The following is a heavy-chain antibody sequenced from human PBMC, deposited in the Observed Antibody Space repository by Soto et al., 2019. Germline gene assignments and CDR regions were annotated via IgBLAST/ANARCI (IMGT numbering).Heavy chain of an antibody. J-gene: IGHJ6*02. CDR2: ISGSGGST. CDR3: VKYSSGWDLYYYYYYGMDV. D-gene: IGHD6-19*01. V-gene: IGHV3-23*01. Sequence: GGSLRLSCAASGFTFSSYAMSWVRQAPGKGLEWVSAISGSGGSTYYADSVKGRFTISRDNSKNTLYLQMNSLRAEDTAVYYCVKYSSGWDLYYYYYYGMDVWGQGTTVTVSS. CDR1: GFTFSSYA.